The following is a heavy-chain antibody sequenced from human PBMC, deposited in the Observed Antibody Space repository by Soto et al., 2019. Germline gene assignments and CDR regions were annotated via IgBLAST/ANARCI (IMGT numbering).Heavy chain of an antibody. J-gene: IGHJ4*02. CDR2: ISGSGGGT. CDR1: GFTFSSYA. CDR3: AKATTNGGWFNPFDS. Sequence: LRLSCAASGFTFSSYAMSWVRQAPGKGLEWVSSISGSGGGTYYADSVKGRFTFSRDNSRDTLFLQMNSLTADDTAVYYCAKATTNGGWFNPFDSWGQGALVTVSS. V-gene: IGHV3-23*01. D-gene: IGHD6-19*01.